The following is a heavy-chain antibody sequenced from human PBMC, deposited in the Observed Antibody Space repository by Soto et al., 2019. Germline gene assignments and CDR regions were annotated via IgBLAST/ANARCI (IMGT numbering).Heavy chain of an antibody. J-gene: IGHJ4*02. CDR3: VRDIRYVDPNAFVS. CDR1: GFIFRTVA. V-gene: IGHV3-23*01. CDR2: ISGSGDDT. Sequence: GGSLRLSCAASGFIFRTVAMSWVRQAPGKGLEWVSGISGSGDDTFYAHYVKGRFTISRDSSKNTLYLQMNSLRAEDTAVYHCVRDIRYVDPNAFVSWGLGTLVTVSS. D-gene: IGHD5-12*01.